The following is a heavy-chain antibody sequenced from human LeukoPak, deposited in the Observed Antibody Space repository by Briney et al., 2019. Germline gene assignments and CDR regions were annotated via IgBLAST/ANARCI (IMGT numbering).Heavy chain of an antibody. D-gene: IGHD3-10*01. CDR1: GVSISNYY. Sequence: PSETLSLTCSVSGVSISNYYWSWIRQPPGKGLEWIGYIYHSGTTYYNPSLQSRVTMSVDTSKNQFSLKLSSVTAVDTAVYYCARKENVYYYFDYWGQGTLVTVSS. V-gene: IGHV4-59*12. CDR2: IYHSGTT. J-gene: IGHJ4*02. CDR3: ARKENVYYYFDY.